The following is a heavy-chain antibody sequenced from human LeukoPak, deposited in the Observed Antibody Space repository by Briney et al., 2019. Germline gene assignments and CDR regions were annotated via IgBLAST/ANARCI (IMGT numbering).Heavy chain of an antibody. D-gene: IGHD3-22*01. CDR2: INHSGST. Sequence: KPSETLSLTCAVYGGSFSGYYWSWIRQPPGKGLEWIGEINHSGSTNYNPSLKSRVTISVDTSKNQFSLKLSSVTAADTAVYYCARAQRKDYYDSSGYHQYFDYWGQGTLVTVSS. CDR3: ARAQRKDYYDSSGYHQYFDY. J-gene: IGHJ4*02. V-gene: IGHV4-34*01. CDR1: GGSFSGYY.